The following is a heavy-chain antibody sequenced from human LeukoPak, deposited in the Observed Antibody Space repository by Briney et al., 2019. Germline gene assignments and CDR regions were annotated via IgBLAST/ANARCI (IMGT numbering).Heavy chain of an antibody. Sequence: PGGSLRLSCAASGFTFSSYAMSWVRQAPGKGLEWVSAISGSGGSTYYADSVKGRFTISRDNSKNTLYLQMNSLRAEDTAVYYCAKDLSRRDIVVVRSPYYYYGMDVWGQGTTVTVSS. CDR1: GFTFSSYA. J-gene: IGHJ6*02. V-gene: IGHV3-23*01. CDR3: AKDLSRRDIVVVRSPYYYYGMDV. CDR2: ISGSGGST. D-gene: IGHD2-2*01.